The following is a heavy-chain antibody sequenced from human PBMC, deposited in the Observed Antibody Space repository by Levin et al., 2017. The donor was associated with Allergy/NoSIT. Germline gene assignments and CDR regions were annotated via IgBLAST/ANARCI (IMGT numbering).Heavy chain of an antibody. V-gene: IGHV3-48*01. CDR1: GFTFSSQS. J-gene: IGHJ4*02. D-gene: IGHD2-2*01. Sequence: GGSLRLSCVASGFTFSSQSMNWVRQTPGKGLEWVSYISRDSSIIYYADSVKGRFTISRDNAKNSLYLQMSSLTAEDTAVDYCARNLPAADYWGQGTLVTVSS. CDR2: ISRDSSII. CDR3: ARNLPAADY.